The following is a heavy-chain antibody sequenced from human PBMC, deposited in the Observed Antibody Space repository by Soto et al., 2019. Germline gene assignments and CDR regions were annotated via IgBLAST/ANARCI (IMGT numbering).Heavy chain of an antibody. CDR3: ARREIQGPIDD. J-gene: IGHJ4*02. D-gene: IGHD1-26*01. CDR1: GYSISSSNW. V-gene: IGHV4-28*01. CDR2: IYYSGTT. Sequence: PSETLSLTCAVSGYSISSSNWWGWIRQPPGKGLEWIGYIYYSGTTYYNPSLKSRVTMSVDTSKNQFSLKLTSVTAVDTAVYYCARREIQGPIDDRGQGTLVTVSS.